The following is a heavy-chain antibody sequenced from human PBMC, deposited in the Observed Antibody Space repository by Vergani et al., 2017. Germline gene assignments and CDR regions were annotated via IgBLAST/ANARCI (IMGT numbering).Heavy chain of an antibody. V-gene: IGHV3-9*01. CDR3: AKGTTVTTGWFDY. Sequence: EVQMVESGGGLVQPGRSLRLSCAASGFTFDDYAMHWVRQAPGKGLEWVSGISWNSGSIGYADSVKGRFTLSRDNAKNSLYLQMNSLRAEDTALYYCAKGTTVTTGWFDYWGQGTLVTVSS. D-gene: IGHD4-17*01. J-gene: IGHJ4*02. CDR2: ISWNSGSI. CDR1: GFTFDDYA.